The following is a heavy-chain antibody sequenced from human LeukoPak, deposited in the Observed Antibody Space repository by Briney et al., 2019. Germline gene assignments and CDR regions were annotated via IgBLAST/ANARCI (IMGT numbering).Heavy chain of an antibody. CDR2: ISWNSGSI. Sequence: PGGSLRLSCAASGFTFDDYAMHWVRQAPGKGLEWVSGISWNSGSIGYADSVKGRFTISRDNAKNSPYLQMNSLRAEDTALYYCAKDPSPYGSGNHYFDYWGQGTLVTVSS. J-gene: IGHJ4*02. CDR3: AKDPSPYGSGNHYFDY. V-gene: IGHV3-9*01. CDR1: GFTFDDYA. D-gene: IGHD3-10*01.